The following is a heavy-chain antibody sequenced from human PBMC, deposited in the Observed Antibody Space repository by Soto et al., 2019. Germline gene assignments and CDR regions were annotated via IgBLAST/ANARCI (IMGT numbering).Heavy chain of an antibody. CDR2: VNGDGSST. CDR3: ARGGSTDFYGLLDL. J-gene: IGHJ5*02. CDR1: GFSLSKYW. D-gene: IGHD3-16*01. V-gene: IGHV3-74*01. Sequence: EVQLVESGGASVQPGGSLRLSCAASGFSLSKYWMHWVRQAPGKGLEWVSRVNGDGSSTTYADSVSGRFIISRDNAKNTVFLQMSSRRADATARYYCARGGSTDFYGLLDLWGQGTQVIVSS.